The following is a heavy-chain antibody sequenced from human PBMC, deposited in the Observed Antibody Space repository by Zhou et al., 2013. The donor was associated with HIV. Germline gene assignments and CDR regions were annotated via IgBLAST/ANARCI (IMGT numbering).Heavy chain of an antibody. CDR3: ARRSGRGWFDP. Sequence: QVQLVQSGAEVKKPGSSVKVSCKASGGTFKSYVFSWVRQAPGQGLEWMGGIIPIFGTANYAQKFQGRVTITTDESTSTAYMELSSLRSEDTAVYYCARRSGRGWFDPWGQGTLVTVSS. V-gene: IGHV1-69*05. D-gene: IGHD1-26*01. J-gene: IGHJ5*02. CDR1: GGTFKSYV. CDR2: IIPIFGTA.